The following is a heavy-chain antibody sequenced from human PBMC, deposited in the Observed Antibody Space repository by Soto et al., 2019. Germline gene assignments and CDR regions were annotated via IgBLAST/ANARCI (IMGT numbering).Heavy chain of an antibody. CDR3: ARGRIGSGWYEFDP. D-gene: IGHD6-19*01. Sequence: ASVKVSCKASGYTFTSYDINWVRQATGQGLEWMGWMNPNSGNTGYAQKFQGRVTMTRNTSISTAYMELSSLRSEDTAVYYCARGRIGSGWYEFDPWGQGTLVTVSS. CDR1: GYTFTSYD. CDR2: MNPNSGNT. J-gene: IGHJ5*02. V-gene: IGHV1-8*01.